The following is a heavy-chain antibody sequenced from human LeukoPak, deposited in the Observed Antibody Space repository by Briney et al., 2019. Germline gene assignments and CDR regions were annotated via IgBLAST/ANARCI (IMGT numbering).Heavy chain of an antibody. CDR1: GFIFSSYW. CDR3: IRGTVGAPGNDY. CDR2: IDTDGSFT. V-gene: IGHV3-74*01. D-gene: IGHD1-26*01. J-gene: IGHJ4*02. Sequence: GGSLRLSCAASGFIFSSYWMHWVRQAPGKGLVWVSRIDTDGSFTSYADSVRGRFTISRDNAKNTLYLQMSSLRAEDTAVYYCIRGTVGAPGNDYWGQGTLVTVSS.